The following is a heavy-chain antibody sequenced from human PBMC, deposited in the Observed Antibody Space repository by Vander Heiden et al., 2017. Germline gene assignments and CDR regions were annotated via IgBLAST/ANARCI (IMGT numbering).Heavy chain of an antibody. Sequence: VQLVESGGGLVKPGGSLRLSCVASGFSFSSYSMSWVRQAPGKGLEWVSSISNSSSYIFYADSVKGRFTISRDNAKNSLYLQMNSLRAEDTAVYYCARHVDQPYWGQGTLVTVSS. V-gene: IGHV3-21*01. D-gene: IGHD5-12*01. CDR1: GFSFSSYS. CDR2: ISNSSSYI. J-gene: IGHJ4*02. CDR3: ARHVDQPY.